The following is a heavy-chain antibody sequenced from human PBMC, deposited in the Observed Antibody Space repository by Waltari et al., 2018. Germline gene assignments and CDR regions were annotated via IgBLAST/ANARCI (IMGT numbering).Heavy chain of an antibody. CDR2: ILPILDIA. V-gene: IGHV1-69*10. CDR1: GGTFSSYA. D-gene: IGHD4-17*01. Sequence: QVQLVQSGAGVKKPGSSVKVSCKASGGTFSSYAISWVRQAPGQGLEWMGGILPILDIANYAQKFQGRVTITADKSTSTAYMELSSLRSEDTAVYYCARDPTTTVTTSTLWGQGTLVTVSS. J-gene: IGHJ4*02. CDR3: ARDPTTTVTTSTL.